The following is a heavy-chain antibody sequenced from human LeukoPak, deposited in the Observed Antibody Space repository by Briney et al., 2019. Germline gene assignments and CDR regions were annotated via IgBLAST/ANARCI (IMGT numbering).Heavy chain of an antibody. Sequence: PGGSLRLSCAASGFTFSNYGMSWVRQAPGKGLEWVSAITGSGVSTYYADSVKGRFTISRDNSKNTLYLQMNSLRAEDTAVYYCAKATIRYNWNDLMGHWGQGTLVTVSS. V-gene: IGHV3-23*01. CDR3: AKATIRYNWNDLMGH. CDR2: ITGSGVST. D-gene: IGHD1-1*01. J-gene: IGHJ4*02. CDR1: GFTFSNYG.